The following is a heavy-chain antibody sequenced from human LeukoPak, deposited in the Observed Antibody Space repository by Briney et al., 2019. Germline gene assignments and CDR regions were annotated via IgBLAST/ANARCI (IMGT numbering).Heavy chain of an antibody. V-gene: IGHV6-1*01. CDR1: GDSISSNSAT. CDR3: VHYNWNYSPV. Sequence: SQTLSLTCVISGDSISSNSATWNWIRQSPARGLEWLGRTYYRAKWYNDYAVFVKSRITINPDTSKNQFSLQLNSVTPEDTAVYYCVHYNWNYSPVWGKGTTVTVSS. D-gene: IGHD1-7*01. J-gene: IGHJ6*04. CDR2: TYYRAKWYN.